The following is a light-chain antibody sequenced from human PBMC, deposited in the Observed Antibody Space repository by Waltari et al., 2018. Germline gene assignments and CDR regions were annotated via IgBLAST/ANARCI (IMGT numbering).Light chain of an antibody. V-gene: IGLV2-14*01. CDR3: SSYRSTSTLYV. CDR1: NRDVGSYDY. J-gene: IGLJ1*01. Sequence: QSALTQPASVSGSPGQSITISCTGTNRDVGSYDYVSWYQQYPGKAPKLLIYEVNNRPSGVSSRFSGSKSGITASLTISGLQADDEADYYCSSYRSTSTLYVFGTGTKVTVL. CDR2: EVN.